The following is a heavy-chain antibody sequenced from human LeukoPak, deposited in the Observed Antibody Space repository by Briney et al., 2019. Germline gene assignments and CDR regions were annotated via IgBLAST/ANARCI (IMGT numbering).Heavy chain of an antibody. CDR3: AKEYGGTTWFDY. V-gene: IGHV3-30*18. J-gene: IGHJ4*02. D-gene: IGHD1-26*01. Sequence: GGSLRLSCAASGFTFSTYGMHWVRQAPGKGLEWVALISYDGSNKYYADSAKGRFTISRDNSKNTLFLQMNSLRAEDTAVYYCAKEYGGTTWFDYWGRGTLVTVSS. CDR1: GFTFSTYG. CDR2: ISYDGSNK.